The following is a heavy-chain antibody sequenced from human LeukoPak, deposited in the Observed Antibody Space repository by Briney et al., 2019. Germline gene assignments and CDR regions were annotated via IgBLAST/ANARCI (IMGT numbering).Heavy chain of an antibody. J-gene: IGHJ4*02. Sequence: SETLSLTCAVYGGSLSGYYWSWIRQPPGKGLEWIGEINHSGSTNYNPSLKSRVTISVDTSKNQFSLKLSSVTAADTAVYYCARGRITIFGVVTNLDYRGQGTLVTVSS. CDR2: INHSGST. D-gene: IGHD3-3*01. CDR3: ARGRITIFGVVTNLDY. CDR1: GGSLSGYY. V-gene: IGHV4-34*01.